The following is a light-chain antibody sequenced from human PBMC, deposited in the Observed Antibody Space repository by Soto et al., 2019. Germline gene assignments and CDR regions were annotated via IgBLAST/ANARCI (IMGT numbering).Light chain of an antibody. CDR2: AAS. J-gene: IGKJ2*01. CDR3: LQSDSFPHT. CDR1: QGISTW. Sequence: DIQMTQSPSSVSASVGDRVTITCRASQGISTWLAWYQQKPGQAPKLLIYAASSLQSGVSSRFSGSGSGTAFALTSSSLQPEDFATSSCLQSDSFPHTFGPGTKLHIK. V-gene: IGKV1-12*01.